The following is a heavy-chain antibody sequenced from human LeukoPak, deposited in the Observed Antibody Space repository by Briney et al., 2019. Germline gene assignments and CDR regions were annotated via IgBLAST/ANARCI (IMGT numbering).Heavy chain of an antibody. CDR2: IIPIFGTA. CDR3: ARGVTTMDL. J-gene: IGHJ4*02. CDR1: GGTFSSYA. Sequence: SVKLSCKASGGTFSSYAISSVRQSPGQRLEWMGGIIPIFGTANYAQKFQGRVTITADKSTSTAYMELSSLRSEDTAVYYCARGVTTMDLWGQGTLVTVSS. D-gene: IGHD4-11*01. V-gene: IGHV1-69*06.